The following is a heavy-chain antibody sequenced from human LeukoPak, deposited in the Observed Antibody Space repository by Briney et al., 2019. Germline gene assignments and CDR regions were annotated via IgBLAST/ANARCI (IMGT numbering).Heavy chain of an antibody. CDR1: GDSITRGGYS. CDR2: IYHSGGT. Sequence: SETLSLTCAVSGDSITRGGYSWSWIRQPPGKGLEWTGHIYHSGGTFYNPSHKSRVTISMDRSKNQFSLKLTSVTAADTAVYYCARGEYALDIWGQGTMVTVSS. CDR3: ARGEYALDI. V-gene: IGHV4-30-2*01. J-gene: IGHJ3*02.